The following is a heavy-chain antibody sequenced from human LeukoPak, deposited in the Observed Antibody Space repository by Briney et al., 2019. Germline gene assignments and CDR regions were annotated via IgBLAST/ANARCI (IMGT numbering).Heavy chain of an antibody. D-gene: IGHD3-10*01. CDR1: GGSFSGYY. CDR3: AGGRLGYYGSGSYHKGFDP. V-gene: IGHV4-34*01. J-gene: IGHJ5*02. CDR2: INHSGST. Sequence: SETLSLTCAVYGGSFSGYYWSWIRQPPGKGLEWIGEINHSGSTNYNPSLKSRVTISVDTSKNQFPLKLRSVTAADTAVYYCAGGRLGYYGSGSYHKGFDPWGQGTLVTVSS.